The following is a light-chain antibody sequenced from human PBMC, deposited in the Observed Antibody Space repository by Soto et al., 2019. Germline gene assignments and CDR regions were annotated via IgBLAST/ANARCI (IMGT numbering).Light chain of an antibody. CDR1: QGISSW. CDR3: QQANNFPLT. V-gene: IGKV1-12*01. Sequence: DIQMTQSPSSVSASVGDRVTITCRASQGISSWLAWYQQKPGKAPHLLIYAASSLQSGVSSSFSGTISETDFTLTISSLQPEDSATYYCQQANNFPLTFGGGTKVEIK. CDR2: AAS. J-gene: IGKJ4*01.